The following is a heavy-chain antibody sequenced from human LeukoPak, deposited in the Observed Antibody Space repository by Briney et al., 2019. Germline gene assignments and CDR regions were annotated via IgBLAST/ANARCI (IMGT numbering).Heavy chain of an antibody. CDR1: GNYW. Sequence: GSLRLSCAASGNYWMHWVRQAPGRGLVWVSHINSDGSWTSYADSVKGRFTISKDNAKNTVYLQMNNLRAEDTAVYYCVSFYETYWGRGTLVTVSS. V-gene: IGHV3-74*01. CDR3: VSFYETY. D-gene: IGHD2-2*01. CDR2: INSDGSWT. J-gene: IGHJ4*02.